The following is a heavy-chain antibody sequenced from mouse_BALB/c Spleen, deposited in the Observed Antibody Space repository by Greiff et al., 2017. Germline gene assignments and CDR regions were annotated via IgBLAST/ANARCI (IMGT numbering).Heavy chain of an antibody. CDR1: GYTFTSYW. CDR3: TRAYGSSYYFDY. D-gene: IGHD1-1*01. J-gene: IGHJ2*01. Sequence: LQQPGSELVRPGASVKLSCKASGYTFTSYWMHWVKQRPGQGLEWIGNIYPGSGSTNYDEKFKSKATLTVDTSSSTAYMQLSSLTSEDSAVYYCTRAYGSSYYFDYWGQGTTLTVSS. CDR2: IYPGSGST. V-gene: IGHV1S22*01.